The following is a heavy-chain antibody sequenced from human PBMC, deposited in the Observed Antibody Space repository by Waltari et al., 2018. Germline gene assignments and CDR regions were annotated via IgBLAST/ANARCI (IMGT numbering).Heavy chain of an antibody. CDR1: GFNFRDYK. V-gene: IGHV3-43*01. CDR3: VKEAAFCGYTNCFFEY. J-gene: IGHJ4*02. D-gene: IGHD2-21*01. CDR2: ISWDGGST. Sequence: EVQLVESGGVGVQPGGSLRLSCAASGFNFRDYKMPWVRQAPGKGLEWVSLISWDGGSTYYADSVKGRFAISRDNTKKSLYLQMNSLRSEDTAFYYCVKEAAFCGYTNCFFEYWGQGTPVTVSA.